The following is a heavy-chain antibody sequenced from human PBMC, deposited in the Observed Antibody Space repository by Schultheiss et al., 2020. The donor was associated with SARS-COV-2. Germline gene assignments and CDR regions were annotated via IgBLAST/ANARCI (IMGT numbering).Heavy chain of an antibody. V-gene: IGHV3-64D*06. Sequence: GESLKISCSASGFTFSSYAMHWVRQAPGKGLEYVSAISSNGGSTYYADSVKGRFTISRDNSKNTLYLQMSSLRAEDTAVYYCARVRDVVVPAALYERYYYGMDVWGQGTTVTVSS. CDR2: ISSNGGST. D-gene: IGHD2-2*01. CDR1: GFTFSSYA. J-gene: IGHJ6*02. CDR3: ARVRDVVVPAALYERYYYGMDV.